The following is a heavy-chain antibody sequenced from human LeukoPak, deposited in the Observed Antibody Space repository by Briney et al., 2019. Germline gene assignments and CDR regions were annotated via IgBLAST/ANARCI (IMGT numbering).Heavy chain of an antibody. Sequence: ASVKVSCKASGYTFTGYYMHWVRQAPGQGLEWMGWISPNSGGTNYAQKFQGRVTMTRDTSISTAYMELSRLRSDDTAVYYCATEPWYCGGDCYSAQYFQHWGQGTLVTVSS. D-gene: IGHD2-21*02. CDR2: ISPNSGGT. CDR3: ATEPWYCGGDCYSAQYFQH. J-gene: IGHJ1*01. V-gene: IGHV1-2*02. CDR1: GYTFTGYY.